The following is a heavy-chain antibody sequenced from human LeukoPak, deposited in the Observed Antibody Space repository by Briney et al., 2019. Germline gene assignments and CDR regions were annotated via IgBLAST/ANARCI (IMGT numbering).Heavy chain of an antibody. J-gene: IGHJ6*02. CDR2: IYHSGST. Sequence: PSQTLSLTCAVSGGSISSGGYSWSWIRQPPGKGLEWIGYIYHSGSTCYNPSLKSRVTISVDRSKNQSSLKLSSVTAADTAVYYCARAVAGTSIRGTYYYYYGMDVWGQGTTVTVSS. V-gene: IGHV4-30-2*01. CDR3: ARAVAGTSIRGTYYYYYGMDV. D-gene: IGHD6-13*01. CDR1: GGSISSGGYS.